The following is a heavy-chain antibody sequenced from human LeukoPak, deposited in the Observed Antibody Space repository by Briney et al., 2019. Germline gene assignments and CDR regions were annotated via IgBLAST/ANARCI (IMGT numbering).Heavy chain of an antibody. J-gene: IGHJ4*02. CDR3: ARALGSPLDY. CDR2: INNDGSST. CDR1: GFTFSTNW. V-gene: IGHV3-74*01. Sequence: GGSLSLSCAASGFTFSTNWMHWVRQAPRKELVWVSRINNDGSSTSYADSVKGRFIISRDNAKNTLYLQMNSLRGEDTAVYYCARALGSPLDYWGQGTLVTVSS. D-gene: IGHD1-26*01.